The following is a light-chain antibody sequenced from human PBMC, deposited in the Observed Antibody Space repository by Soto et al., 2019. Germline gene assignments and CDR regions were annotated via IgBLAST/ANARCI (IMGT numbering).Light chain of an antibody. J-gene: IGKJ1*01. CDR2: DAS. CDR1: QSISSW. V-gene: IGKV1-5*01. Sequence: DIQMTQSPSILSAIVGDRVTITCRASQSISSWLAWYQQKPGKAPKLLIYDASNLESGVPSRFSGSGSGTEFTLTISNLQPDDFATYYCQQYDSVLGTFGPGTKVDIK. CDR3: QQYDSVLGT.